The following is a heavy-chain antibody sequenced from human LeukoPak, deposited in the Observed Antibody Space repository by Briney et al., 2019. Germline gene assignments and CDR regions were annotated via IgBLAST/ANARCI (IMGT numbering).Heavy chain of an antibody. CDR3: ARSRAQLWTHTFDY. Sequence: SVKVSCKASGYTFTSYGISWVRQAPGQGLEWMGGIIPIFGTANYAQKFQGRVTITADESTSTAYMELSSLRSEDTAVYYCARSRAQLWTHTFDYWGQGTLVTVSS. CDR2: IIPIFGTA. CDR1: GYTFTSYG. D-gene: IGHD5-18*01. V-gene: IGHV1-69*13. J-gene: IGHJ4*02.